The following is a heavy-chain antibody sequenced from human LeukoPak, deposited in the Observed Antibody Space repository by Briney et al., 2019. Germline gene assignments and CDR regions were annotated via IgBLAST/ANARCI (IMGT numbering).Heavy chain of an antibody. V-gene: IGHV3-23*01. Sequence: GGSLRLSCEASGFTFSDYAMSWVRQAPGKGLEWVSSIVKNSGSAYYADSVRGRFTISRDNSKNTLYLQMNSLTVEDTAVYYCARSQSSSLIDYWGQGTLVTVSS. CDR3: ARSQSSSLIDY. CDR1: GFTFSDYA. CDR2: IVKNSGSA. J-gene: IGHJ4*02. D-gene: IGHD6-13*01.